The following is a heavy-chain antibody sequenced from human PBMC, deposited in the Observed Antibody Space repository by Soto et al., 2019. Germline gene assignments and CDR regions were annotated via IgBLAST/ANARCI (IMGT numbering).Heavy chain of an antibody. CDR3: ARDSAYITMIVVVMYYFDY. Sequence: QPGGSLRLSCAASGFTFSSYAMHWVRQAPGKGLEWVAVISYDGSNKYYADSVKGRFTISRDNSKNTLYLQMNSPRAEDTAVYYCARDSAYITMIVVVMYYFDYWGQGTLVTVSS. CDR2: ISYDGSNK. V-gene: IGHV3-30-3*01. D-gene: IGHD3-22*01. CDR1: GFTFSSYA. J-gene: IGHJ4*02.